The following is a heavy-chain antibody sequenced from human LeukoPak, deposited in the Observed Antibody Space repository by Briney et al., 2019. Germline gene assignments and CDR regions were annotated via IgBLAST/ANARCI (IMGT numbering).Heavy chain of an antibody. CDR3: ARDTISGHFDY. J-gene: IGHJ4*02. CDR1: DGSLSSYY. V-gene: IGHV4-4*07. CDR2: IYTSGST. D-gene: IGHD6-25*01. Sequence: SETLSLTCTVSDGSLSSYYWSWIRQPAGKGLEWIGRIYTSGSTSYNPSLKSRVTMSVDTSKKQFSLRLSSVTAADTAVYYCARDTISGHFDYWGQGTLVTVSS.